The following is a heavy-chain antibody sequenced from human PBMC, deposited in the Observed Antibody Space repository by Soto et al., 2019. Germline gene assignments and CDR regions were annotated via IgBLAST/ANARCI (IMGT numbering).Heavy chain of an antibody. CDR1: GGTFSSYT. Sequence: QVQLVQSGAEVKKPGSSVKVSCKASGGTFSSYTISWVRQAPGQGLEWMGRIIPILGIANYAQKFQGRVTITAENSKSTDYMELSSLRSEDTAVYYCASLMSSGYYYGMDVWGQGTTVTVSS. CDR3: ASLMSSGYYYGMDV. V-gene: IGHV1-69*02. D-gene: IGHD3-10*01. J-gene: IGHJ6*02. CDR2: IIPILGIA.